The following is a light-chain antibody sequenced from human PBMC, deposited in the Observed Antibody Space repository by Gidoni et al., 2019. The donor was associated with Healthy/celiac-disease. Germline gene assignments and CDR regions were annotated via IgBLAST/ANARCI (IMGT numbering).Light chain of an antibody. J-gene: IGKJ1*01. CDR1: QSVSSN. Sequence: EIVMTQSPATLSVSPGERATLSCRASQSVSSNLAWYQQKPGQAPRLLIYGASTRATEFTLTISSLQSEDFAVYYCQQYNNWPRTFXQXTKVEIK. CDR2: GAS. V-gene: IGKV3-15*01. CDR3: QQYNNWPRT.